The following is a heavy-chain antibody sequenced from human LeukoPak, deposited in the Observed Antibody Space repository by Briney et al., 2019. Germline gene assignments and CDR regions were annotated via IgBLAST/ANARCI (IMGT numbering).Heavy chain of an antibody. CDR3: ARGSGYDEYYFDY. D-gene: IGHD5-12*01. J-gene: IGHJ4*02. V-gene: IGHV1-69*13. CDR2: IIPIFGTA. CDR1: GGTFCSYA. Sequence: SVKVSCKASGGTFCSYAISWVRQAPGQGLEWMGGIIPIFGTANYAQRFQGRVTITADESTSTAYMELSSLRSEDTAVYYCARGSGYDEYYFDYWGQGTLVTVSS.